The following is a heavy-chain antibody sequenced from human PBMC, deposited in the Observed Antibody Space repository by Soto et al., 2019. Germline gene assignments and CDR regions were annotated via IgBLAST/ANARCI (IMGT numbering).Heavy chain of an antibody. CDR1: GFTFSDYY. Sequence: PGGSLRLSCAASGFTFSDYYMSWIRQAPGKGLEWVSYISSSSSYTNYADSVKGRSTISRDNAKNSLYLQMNSLRAEDTAVYYCARTTVTTSLWDYYYGMDVWGQGTTVTVSS. D-gene: IGHD4-17*01. CDR3: ARTTVTTSLWDYYYGMDV. CDR2: ISSSSSYT. J-gene: IGHJ6*02. V-gene: IGHV3-11*06.